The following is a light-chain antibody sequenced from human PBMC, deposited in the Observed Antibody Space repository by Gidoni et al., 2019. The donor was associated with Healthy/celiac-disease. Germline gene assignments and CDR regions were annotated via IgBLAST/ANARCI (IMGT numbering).Light chain of an antibody. CDR3: QVWDSSSDHGV. V-gene: IGLV3-21*04. CDR2: YAS. Sequence: SYVLTQPPSVSVAPGKTARITWGGNNIGSKSVHWYQQKPGQAPVLVIYYASDRPSGIPERFSGSNSGNTATLTISRVEAGDEADYYCQVWDSSSDHGVFGGGTKLTVL. J-gene: IGLJ2*01. CDR1: NIGSKS.